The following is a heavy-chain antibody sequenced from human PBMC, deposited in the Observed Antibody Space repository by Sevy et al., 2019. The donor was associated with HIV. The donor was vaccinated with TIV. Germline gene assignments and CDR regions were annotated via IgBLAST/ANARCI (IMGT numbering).Heavy chain of an antibody. V-gene: IGHV3-23*01. J-gene: IGHJ4*02. D-gene: IGHD3-16*01. CDR3: AGGDTTMITYLDY. CDR1: GLTLTTTG. CDR2: VTSDGTT. Sequence: GGSLRLSCAASGLTLTTTGMSWVRQAPGKGLEWVAGVTSDGTTYYADSVRDRFTVSRDNSKNTLYLQLNSLRADDPAVFYCAGGDTTMITYLDYWGQGTLVTVSS.